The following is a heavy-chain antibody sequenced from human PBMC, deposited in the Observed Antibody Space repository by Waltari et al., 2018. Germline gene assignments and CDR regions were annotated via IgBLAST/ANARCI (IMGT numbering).Heavy chain of an antibody. J-gene: IGHJ4*02. CDR1: GYSIGSGYP. D-gene: IGHD2-21*02. V-gene: IGHV4-38-2*01. Sequence: QVQLQESGPGLVKPSETLSLTCVVSGYSIGSGYPWGWVRQPPGQGLEWIGTMYHGGTTYYNPSLKSRLTMSLDTSNNKFSLNLGSVTAADTAFYYCARQGPRYGDDINAFDFWGQGILVSVSS. CDR2: MYHGGTT. CDR3: ARQGPRYGDDINAFDF.